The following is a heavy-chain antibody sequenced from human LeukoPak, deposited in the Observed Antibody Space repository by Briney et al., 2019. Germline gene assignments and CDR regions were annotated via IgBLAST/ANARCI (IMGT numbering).Heavy chain of an antibody. V-gene: IGHV3-7*01. J-gene: IGHJ4*02. CDR3: ARDLSGIAGYTYGRGIDY. D-gene: IGHD5-18*01. Sequence: PGGSLRLSCAASGFTFSRYWMSWVRQAPGKGLEWVANMKQDGSEKYYVDSVKGRFTISRDNAKTSLYLQMNSLRAEDTAVYYCARDLSGIAGYTYGRGIDYWGQGTLVTVSS. CDR1: GFTFSRYW. CDR2: MKQDGSEK.